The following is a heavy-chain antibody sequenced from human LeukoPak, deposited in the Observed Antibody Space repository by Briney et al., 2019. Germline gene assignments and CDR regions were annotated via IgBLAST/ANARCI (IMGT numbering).Heavy chain of an antibody. J-gene: IGHJ4*02. CDR1: GFTFSSYE. Sequence: GGSLRLSCVASGFTFSSYEMNWVHQAPGKGLEWVSYISSSGSTIYYVDSVKGRFTISRDNAKNSLYLQMNSLRAEDTSVYYCARAGTDSSGYYYVDYWGQGTLVTVSS. CDR3: ARAGTDSSGYYYVDY. D-gene: IGHD3-22*01. CDR2: ISSSGSTI. V-gene: IGHV3-48*03.